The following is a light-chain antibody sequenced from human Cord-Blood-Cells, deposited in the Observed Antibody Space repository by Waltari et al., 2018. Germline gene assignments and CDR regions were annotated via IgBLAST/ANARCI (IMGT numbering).Light chain of an antibody. Sequence: QSVLTQPPSASATPGQRVTISRSGRSSNLGSNTVNWYQQLPGTAPKLLIYRNNQRPSGVPDRFSGSKSGTSASLAISGLQAEDEADYYCAAWDDSLNGYVFGTGTKVTVL. CDR1: SSNLGSNT. CDR3: AAWDDSLNGYV. J-gene: IGLJ1*01. CDR2: RNN. V-gene: IGLV1-44*01.